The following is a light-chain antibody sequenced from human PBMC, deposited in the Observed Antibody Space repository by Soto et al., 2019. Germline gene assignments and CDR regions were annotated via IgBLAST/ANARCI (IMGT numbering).Light chain of an antibody. V-gene: IGKV1D-13*01. CDR3: QQFNNYPFT. CDR2: DVS. J-gene: IGKJ5*01. Sequence: AIQLTQSPSSLSASVGDRVTITCRASQDIRGALAWYQQKPGKPPKLLIFDVSSLQSGVPSRFSGSGSGTDFTLTISSLQPEDFATYYCQQFNNYPFTFGQGTRLEIK. CDR1: QDIRGA.